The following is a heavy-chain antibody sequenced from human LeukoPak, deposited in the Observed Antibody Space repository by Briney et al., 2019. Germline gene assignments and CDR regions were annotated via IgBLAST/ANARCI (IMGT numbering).Heavy chain of an antibody. Sequence: PSDTLSLTCSVSGGSVSSDSYYWSWLPPPPGQGLVWIVYPVCSGSTNYNPTLKSRVTISADTSKNQFSLKLSSVTAADTAVYYCARHLGGYSYDYYYGMDVWGQGTTVTVSS. CDR2: PVCSGST. CDR1: GGSVSSDSYY. V-gene: IGHV4-61*01. J-gene: IGHJ6*02. CDR3: ARHLGGYSYDYYYGMDV. D-gene: IGHD5-18*01.